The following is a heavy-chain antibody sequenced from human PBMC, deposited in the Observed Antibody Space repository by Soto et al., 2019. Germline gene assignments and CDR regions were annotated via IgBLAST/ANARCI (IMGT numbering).Heavy chain of an antibody. J-gene: IGHJ4*02. Sequence: QVQLVHSGAEVKKPGASVKVSCKASGYTFTNSDINWVRQAPGHGLEWMGWMNPDSGHAAYAQKFQGTVTLTTSTSTATVYMEMRSLGSEDTAVYYCARRPHCSGGICYYGLDNWGQGTLVTVSS. D-gene: IGHD2-15*01. V-gene: IGHV1-8*01. CDR1: GYTFTNSD. CDR3: ARRPHCSGGICYYGLDN. CDR2: MNPDSGHA.